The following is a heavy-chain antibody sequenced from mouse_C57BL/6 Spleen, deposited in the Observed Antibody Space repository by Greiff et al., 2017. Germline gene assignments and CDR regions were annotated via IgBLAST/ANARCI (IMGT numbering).Heavy chain of an antibody. J-gene: IGHJ3*01. CDR3: ARNFYDYDVWFAY. Sequence: QVQLKESGPGLVQPSQSLSITCTVSGFSLTSYGVPWVRQSPGKGLEWLGVIWSGGSTDYNAAFISRLSISKDNSKSQVFFKMNSLQADDTAIDYWARNFYDYDVWFAYWGQGTLVTGSA. V-gene: IGHV2-2*01. D-gene: IGHD2-4*01. CDR2: IWSGGST. CDR1: GFSLTSYG.